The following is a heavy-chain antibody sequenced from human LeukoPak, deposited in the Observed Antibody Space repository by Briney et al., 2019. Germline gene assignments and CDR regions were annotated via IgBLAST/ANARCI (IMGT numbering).Heavy chain of an antibody. CDR2: IYYSGST. Sequence: SETLSLTCTVSGGSISSSSYYWGWIRQPPGKGLEWIGSIYYSGSTYYNPSLKSRVTISVDTSKNQFSLKLSSVTAADTAVYYCARGAGIAAAGTWGQGTLVTVSS. J-gene: IGHJ5*02. D-gene: IGHD6-13*01. V-gene: IGHV4-39*07. CDR1: GGSISSSSYY. CDR3: ARGAGIAAAGT.